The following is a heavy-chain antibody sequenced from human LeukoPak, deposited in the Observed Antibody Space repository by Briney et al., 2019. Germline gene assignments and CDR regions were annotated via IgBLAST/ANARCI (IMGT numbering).Heavy chain of an antibody. CDR1: GYTFSSYG. J-gene: IGHJ4*02. D-gene: IGHD5-12*01. V-gene: IGHV1-18*01. Sequence: ASVKVSCKASGYTFSSYGISWVRQAPGQGLEWMGWISTYNGNTNYAQNLQGRVTMTTDTSTSTAYMELRSLRSDDTAVYCCARSGYSGYDHFDYWGQGTLVTVSS. CDR3: ARSGYSGYDHFDY. CDR2: ISTYNGNT.